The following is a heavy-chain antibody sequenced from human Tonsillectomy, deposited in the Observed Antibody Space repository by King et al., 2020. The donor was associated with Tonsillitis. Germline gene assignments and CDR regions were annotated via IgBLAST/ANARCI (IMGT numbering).Heavy chain of an antibody. CDR1: GGSISSGGYY. J-gene: IGHJ5*02. D-gene: IGHD6-6*01. CDR3: ARGEYSSSSNWFDP. Sequence: VQLQESGPGLVKPSQTLSLTCTVSGGSISSGGYYWNWIRQHPGKGLEWIGYIYYSGSTYSNPSLKSRVTISVDTSKNQFSLKLSSVTAADTAVYYCARGEYSSSSNWFDPWGQGTLVTVST. CDR2: IYYSGST. V-gene: IGHV4-31*03.